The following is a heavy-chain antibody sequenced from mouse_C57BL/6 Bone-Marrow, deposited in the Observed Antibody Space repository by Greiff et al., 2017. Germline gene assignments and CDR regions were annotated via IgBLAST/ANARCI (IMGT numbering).Heavy chain of an antibody. CDR3: ARGGYSAWFAY. D-gene: IGHD2-3*01. V-gene: IGHV5-17*01. CDR2: ISSGSSTL. CDR1: GFTFSDYG. J-gene: IGHJ3*01. Sequence: EVKLVESGGGLVKPGGSLKLSCAASGFTFSDYGMHWVRQAPETGLEWVAYISSGSSTLYYADTVKGRFTISRDNAKNTLFLQMTSLRSEDTAMYYCARGGYSAWFAYGGEGTLVTVSA.